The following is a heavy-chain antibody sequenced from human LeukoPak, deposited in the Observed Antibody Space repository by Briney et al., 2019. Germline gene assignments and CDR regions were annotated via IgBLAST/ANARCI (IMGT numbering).Heavy chain of an antibody. CDR2: IIPIFGTA. CDR1: GGTFSSYA. CDR3: ARACAGSTSCYPNDHTFDY. J-gene: IGHJ4*02. Sequence: SVKVSCKASGGTFSSYAISWVRQAPGQGLEWMGGIIPIFGTANYAQKFQGRVTITADESTSTAYMELSSLRSEDTAVYYCARACAGSTSCYPNDHTFDYWGQGTLVTVSS. V-gene: IGHV1-69*13. D-gene: IGHD2-2*01.